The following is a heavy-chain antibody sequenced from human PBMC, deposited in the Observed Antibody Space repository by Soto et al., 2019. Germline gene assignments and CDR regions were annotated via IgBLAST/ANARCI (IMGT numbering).Heavy chain of an antibody. J-gene: IGHJ4*02. CDR1: GFTFSSYA. Sequence: EVQLLESGGGLVQPGGSLRLSCAASGFTFSSYAMSWVRQAPGKGLEWVSAISGSGGSTYYADSVKGRFTISRDKSKNTLYLQMNSLRAEDTAVYYCSKMGGVVIIFDYWGQGTLVTVSS. V-gene: IGHV3-23*01. CDR2: ISGSGGST. CDR3: SKMGGVVIIFDY. D-gene: IGHD3-3*01.